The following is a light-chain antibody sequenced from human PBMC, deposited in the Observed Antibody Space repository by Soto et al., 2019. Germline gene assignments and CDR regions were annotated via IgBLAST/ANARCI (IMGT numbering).Light chain of an antibody. CDR3: SSYTGSSTPV. J-gene: IGLJ3*02. Sequence: QSALTQPASVSGSPGQSITISCTGTSSDVGGYNYVSWYQHHLGKAPKLMIYEVSNRPSGVSNRFSRSKSGNTASLTISGLQAEDEADYYCSSYTGSSTPVFGGGTKLTVL. CDR1: SSDVGGYNY. CDR2: EVS. V-gene: IGLV2-14*01.